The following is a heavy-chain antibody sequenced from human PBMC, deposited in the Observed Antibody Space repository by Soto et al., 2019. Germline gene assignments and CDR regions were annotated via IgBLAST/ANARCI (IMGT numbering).Heavy chain of an antibody. CDR2: IIPIFGTA. Sequence: QVQLVQSGAEVKKPGSSVKVSCKASGGTFSSYAINWVRQAPGQGLEWMGGIIPIFGTADYAQKFQGRVTITADESTSTAYMELGSLRSEDTAVYYCARAVAGGVYYDYGMDVWGQGTTVTVSS. CDR1: GGTFSSYA. V-gene: IGHV1-69*12. J-gene: IGHJ6*02. CDR3: ARAVAGGVYYDYGMDV. D-gene: IGHD6-19*01.